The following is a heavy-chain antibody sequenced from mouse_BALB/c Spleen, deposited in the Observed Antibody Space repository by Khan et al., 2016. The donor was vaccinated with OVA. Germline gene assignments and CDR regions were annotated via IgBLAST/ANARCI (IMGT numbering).Heavy chain of an antibody. CDR1: GYSITSGYA. J-gene: IGHJ4*01. Sequence: EVELVESGPGLVKPSQSLSLTCTVTGYSITSGYAWNWIRQFPGNKLEWMGYISYSGSTSDNPSLRSRISIPRATSKNQFFLQLNSVTTEDTATYYCARKNYYGYAMDYWGQGTSVTVSS. CDR3: ARKNYYGYAMDY. D-gene: IGHD1-1*01. CDR2: ISYSGST. V-gene: IGHV3-2*02.